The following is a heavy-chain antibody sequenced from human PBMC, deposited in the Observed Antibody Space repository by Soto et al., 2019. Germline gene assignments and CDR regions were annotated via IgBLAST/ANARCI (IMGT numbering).Heavy chain of an antibody. CDR3: ATGAITIFGVVIVMSAFDI. Sequence: ASVKVSCKVSGYTLTELSMHWVRQAPGKGLEWMGGFDPEDGETIYAQKFQGRVTMTEDTSTDAAYMELSSLRSEDTAVYYCATGAITIFGVVIVMSAFDIWGQGTMVTVSS. V-gene: IGHV1-24*01. CDR1: GYTLTELS. D-gene: IGHD3-3*01. CDR2: FDPEDGET. J-gene: IGHJ3*02.